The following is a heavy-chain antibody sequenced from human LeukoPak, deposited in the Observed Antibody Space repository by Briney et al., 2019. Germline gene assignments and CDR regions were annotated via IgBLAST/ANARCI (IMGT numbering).Heavy chain of an antibody. CDR2: IYSGGSR. CDR1: GLTVSSNY. Sequence: GGSLRLSCAASGLTVSSNYMSWVRQAPGKGLEWVSVIYSGGSRYYADSVKGRFTISRDNSKNTLYLQMNSLRAEDTAVYYCARSWAVVSPLDYWGQGTLVTVSS. V-gene: IGHV3-53*01. J-gene: IGHJ4*02. D-gene: IGHD4-23*01. CDR3: ARSWAVVSPLDY.